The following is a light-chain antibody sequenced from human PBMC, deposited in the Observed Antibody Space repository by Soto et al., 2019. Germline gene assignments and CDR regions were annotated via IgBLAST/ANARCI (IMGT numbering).Light chain of an antibody. V-gene: IGKV1-5*01. CDR3: QQYNSYWT. CDR1: QSISSW. J-gene: IGKJ1*01. CDR2: DAS. Sequence: DIQMTQSPSTLSASVGDRFTVTFRASQSISSWLAWYQQKPGKAPKLLIYDASSLESGVPSRFSGSGSGTEFTLTISSLQPDDFATYYCQQYNSYWTLGQGTKVDIK.